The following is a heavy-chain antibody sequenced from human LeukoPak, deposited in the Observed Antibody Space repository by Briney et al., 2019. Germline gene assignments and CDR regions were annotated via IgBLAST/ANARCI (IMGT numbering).Heavy chain of an antibody. CDR2: IYYSGST. CDR1: GGSISSYY. CDR3: ARRRDFFDY. J-gene: IGHJ4*02. Sequence: SETLSLTCTVSGGSISSYYWSWIRQPPGKGLEWIGYIYYSGSTNYNPSLKSRVTISVDTSKNQFSLKLSPVTAADTAVYYCARRRDFFDYWGQGTLVTVSS. V-gene: IGHV4-59*08. D-gene: IGHD2/OR15-2a*01.